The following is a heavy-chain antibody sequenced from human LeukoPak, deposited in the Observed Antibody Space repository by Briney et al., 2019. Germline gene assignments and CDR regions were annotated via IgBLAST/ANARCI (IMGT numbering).Heavy chain of an antibody. D-gene: IGHD3-22*01. CDR2: ISGSGGST. CDR3: AKEHYDSSGYYYRYFQR. CDR1: GFSFSNYA. J-gene: IGHJ1*01. Sequence: GGSLRLSCAASGFSFSNYAMNWVRQAPGKGLEWVSVISGSGGSTYYADSVKGRFTISRDNSKNTLYLEMNSLRAEDTAVYYCAKEHYDSSGYYYRYFQRWGQGTLVSVSS. V-gene: IGHV3-23*01.